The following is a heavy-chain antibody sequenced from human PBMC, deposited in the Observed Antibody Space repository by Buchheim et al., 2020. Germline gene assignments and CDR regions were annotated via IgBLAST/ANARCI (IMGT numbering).Heavy chain of an antibody. CDR3: ARGDIAAAVPFRFDP. Sequence: QVQLQQWGAGLLKPSETLSLTCAVYGGSFSGYYWSWIRQPPGKGLEWIGEINHSGSTNYNPSLKSRVTISVDTSKNQFSLKLSSVTAADTAVYYCARGDIAAAVPFRFDPWGQGTL. J-gene: IGHJ5*02. V-gene: IGHV4-34*01. D-gene: IGHD6-13*01. CDR1: GGSFSGYY. CDR2: INHSGST.